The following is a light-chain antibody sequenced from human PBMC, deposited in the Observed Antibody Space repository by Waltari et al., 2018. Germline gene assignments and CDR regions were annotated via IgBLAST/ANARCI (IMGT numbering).Light chain of an antibody. CDR1: QSVDTAY. CDR2: GTF. V-gene: IGKV3-20*01. Sequence: EIVLTQSPGTLSLSQGARATLSCRASQSVDTAYLSWYQQKPGQAPRLLIHGTFIRATGIPDRFSGTGSGTDFSLTISGLQPEDFAVYYCQQYGGSPPVTFGQGTRVEIK. CDR3: QQYGGSPPVT. J-gene: IGKJ1*01.